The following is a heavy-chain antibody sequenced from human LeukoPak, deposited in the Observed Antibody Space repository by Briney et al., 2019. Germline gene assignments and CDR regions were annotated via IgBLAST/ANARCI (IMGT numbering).Heavy chain of an antibody. J-gene: IGHJ4*02. Sequence: ASVKVSCKASGYTFTGYYMHWVRQAPGQGLGWMGWINPNSGGTNYAQNFQGRVTMTRDTSISTAYMELSSLRSDDTAVYYCARDRGQVADFDYWGQGTLVTVSS. D-gene: IGHD3-10*01. CDR1: GYTFTGYY. CDR2: INPNSGGT. CDR3: ARDRGQVADFDY. V-gene: IGHV1-2*02.